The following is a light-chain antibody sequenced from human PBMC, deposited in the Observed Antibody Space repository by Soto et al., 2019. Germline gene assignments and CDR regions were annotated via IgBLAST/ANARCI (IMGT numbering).Light chain of an antibody. CDR1: SYNSGINT. J-gene: IGLJ1*01. CDR2: GNN. V-gene: IGLV1-44*01. CDR3: ATWDDSLDVHV. Sequence: QSVLTQPPSASGTPGQTITISCSGGSYNSGINTVSWYEHLPGTAPRLLIYGNNQRPSGVPDRFSGSKSGTSASLAISGLQSEDEAHYYCATWDDSLDVHVFGTGTKLTVL.